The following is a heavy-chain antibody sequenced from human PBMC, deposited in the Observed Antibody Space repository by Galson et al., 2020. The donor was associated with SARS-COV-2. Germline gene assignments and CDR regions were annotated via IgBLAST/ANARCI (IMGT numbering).Heavy chain of an antibody. CDR3: ARENWGSSDY. Sequence: GESLKISCAASGFPFNKFNMHWVRQAPGTGLEWVTLIWMDGSKVFYSDSVKGRFTVSRDNSKNTLYLQMNNLRAEDTAVYFCARENWGSSDYWGQGTPVTVSS. V-gene: IGHV3-33*01. CDR1: GFPFNKFN. CDR2: IWMDGSKV. D-gene: IGHD7-27*01. J-gene: IGHJ4*02.